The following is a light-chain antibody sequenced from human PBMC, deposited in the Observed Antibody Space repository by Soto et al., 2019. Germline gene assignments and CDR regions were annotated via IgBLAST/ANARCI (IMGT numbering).Light chain of an antibody. Sequence: DIQMTQSPSTLYASVGDRVTITCRASQTISSWLAWYRQKPGKAPDLLIYDASKLQSGVPASFSGSESGTEFTLTIGSLQPEDFATYYCQQTRSYTSTFGGGTKVDIK. CDR1: QTISSW. CDR3: QQTRSYTST. J-gene: IGKJ4*01. V-gene: IGKV1-5*01. CDR2: DAS.